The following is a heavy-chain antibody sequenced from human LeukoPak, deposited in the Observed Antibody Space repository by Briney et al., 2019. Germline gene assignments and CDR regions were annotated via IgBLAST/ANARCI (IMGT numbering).Heavy chain of an antibody. D-gene: IGHD6-13*01. Sequence: PSETLSLTCAVYGGSFSGYYWSWIRQPPGKGLEWIGEINHSGSINYNPSLKSRVTISVDTSKNQFSLKLSSVTAADTAVYYCVGTSSSWYRAYYFDYWGQGTLVTVSS. CDR3: VGTSSSWYRAYYFDY. CDR2: INHSGSI. J-gene: IGHJ4*02. V-gene: IGHV4-34*01. CDR1: GGSFSGYY.